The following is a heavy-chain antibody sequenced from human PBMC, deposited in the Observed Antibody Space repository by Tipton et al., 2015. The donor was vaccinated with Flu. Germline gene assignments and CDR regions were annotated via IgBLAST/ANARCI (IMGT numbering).Heavy chain of an antibody. CDR1: GFSFSNNY. V-gene: IGHV3-53*01. CDR3: ARDGYGSGSYRYYYGMDV. J-gene: IGHJ6*02. D-gene: IGHD3-10*01. Sequence: SLRLSCAATGFSFSNNYMSWVRQAPGKGLEWVSVIYSGGSTYYADSVKGRFTISRDNSKNTLYLQMNSLRAEDTAVYYCARDGYGSGSYRYYYGMDVWGQGTTVTVSS. CDR2: IYSGGST.